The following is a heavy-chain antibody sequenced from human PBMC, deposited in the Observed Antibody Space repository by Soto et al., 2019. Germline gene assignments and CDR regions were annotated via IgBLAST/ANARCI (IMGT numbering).Heavy chain of an antibody. CDR1: GFTFSSYS. CDR2: ISSSSSYI. J-gene: IGHJ4*02. CDR3: ATEYCSGGSCYLSY. V-gene: IGHV3-21*01. D-gene: IGHD2-15*01. Sequence: PGGSLRLSCAASGFTFSSYSMNWVRQAPGKGLEWVSSISSSSSYIYYADSVKGRFTISRDNAKNSLYLQMNSLRAEDTAVYYCATEYCSGGSCYLSYWGQGTLVTVSS.